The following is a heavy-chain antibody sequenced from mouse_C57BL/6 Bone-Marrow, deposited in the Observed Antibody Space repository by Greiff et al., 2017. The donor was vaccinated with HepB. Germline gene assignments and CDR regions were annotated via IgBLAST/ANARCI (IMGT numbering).Heavy chain of an antibody. Sequence: EVKLQESGGGLVKPGGSLKLSCAASGFTFSSYAMSWVRQTPEKRLEWVATISDGGSYTYYPDNVKGRFTISRDNAKNNPYLQLSHLKSEDTAMYYCASTPITTVVYFDYWGQGTTLTVSA. CDR2: ISDGGSYT. CDR1: GFTFSSYA. D-gene: IGHD1-1*01. J-gene: IGHJ2*01. CDR3: ASTPITTVVYFDY. V-gene: IGHV5-4*03.